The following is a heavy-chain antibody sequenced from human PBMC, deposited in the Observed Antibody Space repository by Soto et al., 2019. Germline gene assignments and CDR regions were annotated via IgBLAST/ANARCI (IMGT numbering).Heavy chain of an antibody. V-gene: IGHV4-59*01. CDR2: FYNSGTT. Sequence: QVQLQESGPGLVKPSETLSLTCTVSGGSINSYYWTWIRQPPGKGLEWIGNFYNSGTTKYNPSLMSRVPISLDTCKTQVSLDLISVAAADTAVYYGAAGEQWLAFDYWGQGTLVTVYS. D-gene: IGHD6-19*01. CDR3: AAGEQWLAFDY. CDR1: GGSINSYY. J-gene: IGHJ4*02.